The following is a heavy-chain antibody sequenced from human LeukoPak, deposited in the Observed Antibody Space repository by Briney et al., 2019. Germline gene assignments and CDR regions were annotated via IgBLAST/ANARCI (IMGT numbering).Heavy chain of an antibody. Sequence: ASVKVSCKAAGGSFSTHAIIWVRQAPGHGLEWMGGIIPVLGTTNSAQRFQDRLSLTADESTGTASMELTSLRPEDSAVYYCGASTVTVTYYYMAVWGKGTTITVSS. J-gene: IGHJ6*03. CDR2: IIPVLGTT. CDR1: GGSFSTHA. CDR3: GASTVTVTYYYMAV. D-gene: IGHD2-21*02. V-gene: IGHV1-69*13.